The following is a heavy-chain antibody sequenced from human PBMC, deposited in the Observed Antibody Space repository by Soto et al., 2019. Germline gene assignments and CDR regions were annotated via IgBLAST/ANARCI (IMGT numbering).Heavy chain of an antibody. CDR3: ARGAGEVERKWYFDL. CDR2: ISYDGSNK. Sequence: GSLRLSGAASGXTFSSYGMHGVRQAPGKGMEWVAVISYDGSNKYYADSVKGRFTISRDNSKNTVYLQMNSLRAENTAVYYCARGAGEVERKWYFDLWGRGTLVTVSS. CDR1: GXTFSSYG. J-gene: IGHJ2*01. V-gene: IGHV3-30-3*01. D-gene: IGHD7-27*01.